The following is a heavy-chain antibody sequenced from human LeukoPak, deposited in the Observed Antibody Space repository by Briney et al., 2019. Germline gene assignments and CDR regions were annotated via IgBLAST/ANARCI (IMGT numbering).Heavy chain of an antibody. V-gene: IGHV1-69*04. CDR3: AREGADYYDSSGYPVN. Sequence: ASVKVSCKASGGTFSSYAISWVRQAPGQGLEWMGRIIPILGIANYAQKFQGRVTSTADKSTSTAYMELSSLRSEDTAVYYCAREGADYYDSSGYPVNWGQGTLVTVSS. CDR2: IIPILGIA. D-gene: IGHD3-22*01. CDR1: GGTFSSYA. J-gene: IGHJ4*02.